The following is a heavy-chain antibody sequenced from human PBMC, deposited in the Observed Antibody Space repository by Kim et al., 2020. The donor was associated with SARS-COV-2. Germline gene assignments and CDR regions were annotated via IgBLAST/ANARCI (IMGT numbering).Heavy chain of an antibody. D-gene: IGHD3-3*01. J-gene: IGHJ4*02. Sequence: NYAQKFQGRVTITADESTSTAYMELSSLRSEDTAVYYCARFTRDRAYFDYWGQGTLVTVSS. CDR3: ARFTRDRAYFDY. V-gene: IGHV1-69*01.